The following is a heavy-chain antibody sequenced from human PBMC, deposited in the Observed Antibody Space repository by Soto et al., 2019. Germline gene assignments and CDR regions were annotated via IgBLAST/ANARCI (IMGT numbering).Heavy chain of an antibody. D-gene: IGHD2-21*02. CDR3: AKGDCGGDCYSFDAFDI. V-gene: IGHV3-30*18. Sequence: QVQLVESGGGVVQPGRSLRLSCAASGFTFSSYGMHWVRQAPGKGLEWVAVISYDGSNKYYADSVKGRFTISRDNSKNTLYLRMNSLRAEDTAVYYCAKGDCGGDCYSFDAFDIWGQGTMVTVSS. CDR1: GFTFSSYG. J-gene: IGHJ3*02. CDR2: ISYDGSNK.